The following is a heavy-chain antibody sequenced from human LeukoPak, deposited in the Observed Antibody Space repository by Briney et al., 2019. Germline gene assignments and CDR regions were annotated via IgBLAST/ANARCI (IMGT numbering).Heavy chain of an antibody. Sequence: GGSLRLSCEASGFTFSDYYMSWIRQAPGKGLEWVSYISSSSSYTNYADSVKGRFTISRDNAKSSLYLQMNSLRAEDTAVYYCAGWRSSSWYYAFDIWGQGTMVTVSS. CDR1: GFTFSDYY. V-gene: IGHV3-11*06. CDR3: AGWRSSSWYYAFDI. D-gene: IGHD6-13*01. CDR2: ISSSSSYT. J-gene: IGHJ3*02.